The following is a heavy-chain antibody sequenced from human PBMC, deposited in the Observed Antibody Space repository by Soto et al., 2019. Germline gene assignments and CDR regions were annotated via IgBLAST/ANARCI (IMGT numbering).Heavy chain of an antibody. J-gene: IGHJ4*02. CDR3: ARVPSNMVVVHNALSYVDN. D-gene: IGHD2-15*01. CDR1: GFTFSTHT. V-gene: IGHV3-21*01. Sequence: EVQLEESGGGLVKPGGSLKLSCAASGFTFSTHTMNWVRQVPGKGLEWVSSIGSSGYTFYADSVKGRVTITRDNARNSLSRPMTPLGAEDTAVYYFARVPSNMVVVHNALSYVDNWGQGTLVTVAS. CDR2: IGSSGYT.